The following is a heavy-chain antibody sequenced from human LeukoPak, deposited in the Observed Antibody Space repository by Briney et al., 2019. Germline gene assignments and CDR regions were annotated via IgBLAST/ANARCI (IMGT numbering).Heavy chain of an antibody. CDR1: GFPFSTYV. CDR3: AKRDSGDYFPYYLDY. D-gene: IGHD3-22*01. V-gene: IGHV3-23*01. J-gene: IGHJ4*02. CDR2: ISGSGDYT. Sequence: GGSLRLPCAASGFPFSTYVMTWVRQAPGKGLEWVSSISGSGDYTYYADSVKGRFTISRDNSKNTLYLQMNSLRAEDSAVYHCAKRDSGDYFPYYLDYWGPGTLVTVSS.